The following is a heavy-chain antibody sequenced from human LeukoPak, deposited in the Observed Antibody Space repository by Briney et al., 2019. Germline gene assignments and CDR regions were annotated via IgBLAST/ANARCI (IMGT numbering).Heavy chain of an antibody. V-gene: IGHV3-23*01. Sequence: GGPLRLSCVPSGFPFTSSARNWFRQVPGEGLQWVSAIGGSGGDTYYADSVKGRFTISRENSKTTVYLQMDNLRAEDMAVYYCAKDWRMEVWGQGTTVTVSS. CDR2: IGGSGGDT. CDR3: AKDWRMEV. J-gene: IGHJ6*02. CDR1: GFPFTSSA.